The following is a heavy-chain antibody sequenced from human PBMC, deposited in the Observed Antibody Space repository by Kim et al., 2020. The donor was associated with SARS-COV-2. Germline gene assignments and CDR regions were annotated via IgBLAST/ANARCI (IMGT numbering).Heavy chain of an antibody. CDR1: GGSVTSGTYY. J-gene: IGHJ4*02. Sequence: SETLSLTCTVSGGSVTSGTYYWTWIRQSPSKGLEWIGYIHYSGPINYNPSLKSRVTMSVDTSKNQFSLKLTSVTPADTAVYYCVRLHQALDYWGQGALVT. CDR2: IHYSGPI. D-gene: IGHD2-2*01. V-gene: IGHV4-61*01. CDR3: VRLHQALDY.